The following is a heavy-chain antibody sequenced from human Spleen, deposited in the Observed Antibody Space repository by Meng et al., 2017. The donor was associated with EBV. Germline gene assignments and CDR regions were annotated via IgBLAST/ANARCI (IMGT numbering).Heavy chain of an antibody. CDR2: ISSSGSTV. V-gene: IGHV3-11*01. Sequence: QGQWVDVGGGFVKPGGSLRLSCAASGFTFRDYYMSWIRQAPGKGLEWVSYISSSGSTVYYADSVKGRFTISRDNAKKSLYLQMNSLRVEDTAVYYCARDQVEKGPSAFDYWGQGTLVTVSS. CDR1: GFTFRDYY. J-gene: IGHJ4*02. CDR3: ARDQVEKGPSAFDY.